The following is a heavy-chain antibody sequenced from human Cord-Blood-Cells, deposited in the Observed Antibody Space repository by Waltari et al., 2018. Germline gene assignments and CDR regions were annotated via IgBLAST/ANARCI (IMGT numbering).Heavy chain of an antibody. D-gene: IGHD3-3*01. CDR2: ISYDGSNK. CDR1: GFPLRSYG. J-gene: IGHJ4*02. CDR3: AKDQATYYDFWSGYYDY. Sequence: QVQLVESGGGVVQPGRSLRLSCAASGFPLRSYGMHWVRQAPGKGLEWVAVISYDGSNKYYADSVKGRFTISRDNSKNTLYLQMNSLRAEDTAVYYCAKDQATYYDFWSGYYDYWGQGTLVTVSS. V-gene: IGHV3-30*18.